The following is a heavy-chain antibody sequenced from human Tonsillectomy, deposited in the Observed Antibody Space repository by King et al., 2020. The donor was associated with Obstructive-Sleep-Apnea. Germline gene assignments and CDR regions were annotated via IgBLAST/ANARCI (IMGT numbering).Heavy chain of an antibody. CDR3: AKATSALYYDTSGWIDY. Sequence: VQLVESGGGLVQPGRSLRLSCAASGFTCDDFAMHWVRQAPGKGLEWVSGINWNSGSIGYADSVKGRFTISRDNAKNSLYLQMNSLRAEDTALYYCAKATSALYYDTSGWIDYWGQGTLVTVSS. CDR2: INWNSGSI. J-gene: IGHJ4*02. V-gene: IGHV3-9*01. D-gene: IGHD3-22*01. CDR1: GFTCDDFA.